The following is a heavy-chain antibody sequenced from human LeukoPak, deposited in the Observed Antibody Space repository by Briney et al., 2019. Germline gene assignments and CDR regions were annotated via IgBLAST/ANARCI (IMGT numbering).Heavy chain of an antibody. Sequence: GGSLRLSCAASGFTFSDAWMNWLRQAPGKGLQWVGRIKSKTDGGTTDYAAPVKGRFTISRDDSQNTLYLQMNSLKTDDTALYYCTTRVRYCGGDCYPLDYWGQGTLVTVSS. CDR3: TTRVRYCGGDCYPLDY. J-gene: IGHJ4*02. CDR2: IKSKTDGGTT. CDR1: GFTFSDAW. V-gene: IGHV3-15*01. D-gene: IGHD2-21*02.